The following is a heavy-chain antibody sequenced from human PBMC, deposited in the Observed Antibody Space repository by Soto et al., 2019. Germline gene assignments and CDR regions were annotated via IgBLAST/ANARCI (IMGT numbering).Heavy chain of an antibody. D-gene: IGHD3-10*01. CDR3: ARVYGSRST. Sequence: SETLSLTCAVYGGSFSGYYWSWIRQPPGKGLEWIGEINHSGSTNYNPSLKSRVTISVDTSKNQFSLKLSSVTAADTAVYYCARVYGSRSTWGQGTLVTVSS. CDR1: GGSFSGYY. CDR2: INHSGST. V-gene: IGHV4-34*01. J-gene: IGHJ5*02.